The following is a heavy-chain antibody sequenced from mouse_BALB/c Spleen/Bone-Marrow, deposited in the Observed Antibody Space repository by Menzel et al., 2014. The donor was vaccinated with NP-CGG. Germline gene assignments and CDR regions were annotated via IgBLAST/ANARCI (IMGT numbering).Heavy chain of an antibody. CDR2: IHPANGNS. CDR1: GFNIKDTY. D-gene: IGHD4-1*01. Sequence: EVQLQQSGAELVKPGASVKLSCTASGFNIKDTYMHWVKQRPEQGLEWIGSIHPANGNSNYDQKFQGKATITADTSSSTAYLQLSSRTSADAAVYYCCKWECYDMDYWGAGTSVTVSS. V-gene: IGHV14-3*02. J-gene: IGHJ4*01. CDR3: CKWECYDMDY.